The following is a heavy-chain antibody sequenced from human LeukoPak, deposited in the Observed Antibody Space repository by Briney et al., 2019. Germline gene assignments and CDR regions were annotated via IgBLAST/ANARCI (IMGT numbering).Heavy chain of an antibody. J-gene: IGHJ4*02. CDR2: IYPDDSDT. CDR1: GYIFTDYW. CDR3: ARGAPIFYYFES. Sequence: NRGDSLKISCKTSGYIFTDYWIGWVRQVPGKGLEWMGIIYPDDSDTRYSPSFQGQVTISADKSTSTVYLQWSSLKASDTAMYYCARGAPIFYYFESWGQGTLVSVSA. V-gene: IGHV5-51*01.